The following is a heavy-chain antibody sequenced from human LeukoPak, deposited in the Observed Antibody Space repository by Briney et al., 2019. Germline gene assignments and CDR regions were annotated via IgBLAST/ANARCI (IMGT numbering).Heavy chain of an antibody. D-gene: IGHD5-24*01. CDR1: GFTFSSYA. V-gene: IGHV3-23*01. CDR2: VIDSGRRT. J-gene: IGHJ4*02. Sequence: GGSLRLSCAASGFTFSSYAMSWVRQAPGKGLEWVSAVIDSGRRTYYADSVKGRFTISRDNSKNTLYLQMSSLRAEDTAVYFCAKEDGYNYVDYWGQGTLVTVSS. CDR3: AKEDGYNYVDY.